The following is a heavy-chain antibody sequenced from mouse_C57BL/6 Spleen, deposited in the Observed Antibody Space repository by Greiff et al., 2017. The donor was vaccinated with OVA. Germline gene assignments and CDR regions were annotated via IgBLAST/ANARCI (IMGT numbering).Heavy chain of an antibody. CDR2: IYPGSGNT. CDR1: GYTFTDYY. J-gene: IGHJ2*02. CDR3: TRGGNYLDY. D-gene: IGHD1-1*02. Sequence: QVQLQQSGAELVRPGASVKLSCKASGYTFTDYYIHWVKQRPGQGLEWIARIYPGSGNTYYNEKFKGKATLTAEKSSSTAYKLRSILTSEDAAVYFCTRGGNYLDYWGQGTSLTVSS. V-gene: IGHV1-76*01.